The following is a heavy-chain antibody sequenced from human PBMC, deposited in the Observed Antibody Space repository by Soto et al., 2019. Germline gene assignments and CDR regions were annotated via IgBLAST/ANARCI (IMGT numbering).Heavy chain of an antibody. J-gene: IGHJ6*02. CDR3: AKDGAPWFGEFPPYYYYGMDV. CDR1: GFTFDDYT. CDR2: ISWDGGSA. V-gene: IGHV3-43*01. D-gene: IGHD3-10*01. Sequence: PGGSLRLSCAASGFTFDDYTMHWVRQAPGKGLEWVSLISWDGGSAYYADSVKGRFTISRDNSKNSLYLQMNSLRTEDTALYYCAKDGAPWFGEFPPYYYYGMDVWGQGTTVTVSS.